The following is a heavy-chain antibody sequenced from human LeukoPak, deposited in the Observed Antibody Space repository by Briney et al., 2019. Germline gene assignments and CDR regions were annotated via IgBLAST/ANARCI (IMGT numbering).Heavy chain of an antibody. V-gene: IGHV4-61*02. J-gene: IGHJ4*02. CDR2: IYTSGST. D-gene: IGHD4/OR15-4a*01. CDR3: ARDGYGGNPDY. CDR1: GGSISSGSYY. Sequence: PSETLSLTCTVSGGSISSGSYYWSWIRQPAGKGLEWIGRIYTSGSTNYNPSLKSRVTISVDTSKNQFSLKLSSVTAADTPVYYCARDGYGGNPDYWGQGTLVTVSS.